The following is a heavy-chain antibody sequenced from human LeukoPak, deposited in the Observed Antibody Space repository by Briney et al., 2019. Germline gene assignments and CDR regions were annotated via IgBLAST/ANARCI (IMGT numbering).Heavy chain of an antibody. D-gene: IGHD2-2*02. J-gene: IGHJ3*02. CDR3: ARDQGGGDIVVVPAAISAFDI. V-gene: IGHV7-4-1*02. CDR1: GYTFTSYA. CDR2: INTNTGNP. Sequence: ASVKVSCKASGYTFTSYAMNWVRQAPGQGLEWMGWINTNTGNPTYAQGFTGRFVFSLDTSVSTAYLQISSLKAEDTAVYYCARDQGGGDIVVVPAAISAFDIWGQGTMVTVSS.